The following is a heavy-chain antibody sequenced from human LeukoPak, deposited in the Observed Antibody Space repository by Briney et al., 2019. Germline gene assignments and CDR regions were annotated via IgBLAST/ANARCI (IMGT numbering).Heavy chain of an antibody. J-gene: IGHJ4*02. CDR2: IYHSGST. CDR3: ARRPMTGPFDY. D-gene: IGHD3-22*01. Sequence: SETLSLTCTVSGGSISSSSYYWGWIRQPPGKGLEWIGSIYHSGSTYYNPSLKSRVTISVDTSKNQFSLKLSSVTAADTAVYYCARRPMTGPFDYWGQGTQVTVSS. CDR1: GGSISSSSYY. V-gene: IGHV4-39*07.